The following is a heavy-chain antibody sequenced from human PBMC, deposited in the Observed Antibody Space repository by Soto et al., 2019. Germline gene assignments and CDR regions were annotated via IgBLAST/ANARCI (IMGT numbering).Heavy chain of an antibody. J-gene: IGHJ4*02. Sequence: QLQLKESGSGLVKPSQTLSLTCAVSGGSISSGGYSWSWIRQPPGKGLEGIGYIYHSGITYYNPSLKSRVTISVNRSKNQFSLKLSSVTAEDPAVYYGARVPDYWGQGTLVTVSS. CDR2: IYHSGIT. CDR3: ARVPDY. V-gene: IGHV4-30-2*01. CDR1: GGSISSGGYS.